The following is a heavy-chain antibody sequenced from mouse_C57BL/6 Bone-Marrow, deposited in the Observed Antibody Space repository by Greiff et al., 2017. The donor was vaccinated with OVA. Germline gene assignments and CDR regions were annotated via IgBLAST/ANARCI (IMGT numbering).Heavy chain of an antibody. D-gene: IGHD1-1*01. Sequence: EVKVVESGEGLVKPGGSLKLSCAASGFTFSSYAMSWVRQTPEKRLEWVAYISSGGDYIYYADTVKGRFTISRDNARNTLYLQMSSLKSEDTAMYYCTREFYYYGLDYWGQGTTLTVSS. CDR2: ISSGGDYI. CDR1: GFTFSSYA. CDR3: TREFYYYGLDY. J-gene: IGHJ2*01. V-gene: IGHV5-9-1*02.